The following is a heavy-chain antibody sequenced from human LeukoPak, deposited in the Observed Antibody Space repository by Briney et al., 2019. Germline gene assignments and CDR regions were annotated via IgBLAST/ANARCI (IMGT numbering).Heavy chain of an antibody. CDR2: ITPIFGTA. V-gene: IGHV1-69*13. CDR3: ARGPYCSGGSCRWYNWFDP. CDR1: GGTFSSYA. D-gene: IGHD2-15*01. J-gene: IGHJ5*02. Sequence: GASVKVSCKASGGTFSSYAISWVRQAPGQGLEWMGGITPIFGTANYAQKFQGRVTITADESTSTAYMELSSLRSEDTAVYYCARGPYCSGGSCRWYNWFDPWGQGTLVTVSS.